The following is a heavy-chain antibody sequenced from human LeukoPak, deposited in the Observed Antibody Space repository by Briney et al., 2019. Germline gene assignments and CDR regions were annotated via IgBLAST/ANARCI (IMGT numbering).Heavy chain of an antibody. J-gene: IGHJ4*02. CDR3: ARGITCDY. D-gene: IGHD5-24*01. Sequence: PGGSLRLSCAASGFTFSTYWMSWVRHPPGKGLEWVANIKEDGSARYYVDSVKGRFTISRDNAKNSLYLQLNSLRAEDTAVYYCARGITCDYWGQGTLVTVSS. V-gene: IGHV3-7*04. CDR2: IKEDGSAR. CDR1: GFTFSTYW.